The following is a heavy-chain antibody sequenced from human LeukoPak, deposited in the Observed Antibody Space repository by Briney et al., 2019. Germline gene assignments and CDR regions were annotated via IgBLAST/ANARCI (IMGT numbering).Heavy chain of an antibody. CDR1: GYTFTGYY. CDR2: INPNSGGT. D-gene: IGHD3-10*01. V-gene: IGHV1-2*02. Sequence: ASVKVSCKASGYTFTGYYMHWVRQAPGQGPEWMGWINPNSGGTDYAQKFQGRVTMTRDTSISTAYMELSRLRSDDTAVYYCARSELPQLLPLAVWGQGTLVTVSS. CDR3: ARSELPQLLPLAV. J-gene: IGHJ4*02.